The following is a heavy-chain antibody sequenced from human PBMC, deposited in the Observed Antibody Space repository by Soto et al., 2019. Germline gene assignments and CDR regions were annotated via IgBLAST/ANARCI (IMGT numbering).Heavy chain of an antibody. CDR1: GGTFSSYA. D-gene: IGHD6-19*01. CDR3: ARAIPPGIAVAGTVWFDP. Sequence: QVQLVQSGAEVKKPGSSVKVSCKASGGTFSSYAISWVRQAPGHGLEWMGGIIPIFGTANYAQKFQGRVTITADESTSTAYMELSSLRSEDTAVYYCARAIPPGIAVAGTVWFDPWGQGTLVTVSS. V-gene: IGHV1-69*12. J-gene: IGHJ5*02. CDR2: IIPIFGTA.